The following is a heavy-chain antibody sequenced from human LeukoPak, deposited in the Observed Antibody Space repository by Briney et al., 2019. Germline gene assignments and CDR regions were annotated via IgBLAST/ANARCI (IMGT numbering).Heavy chain of an antibody. D-gene: IGHD6-19*01. CDR1: GGSISSYY. Sequence: SETLSPTCTVSGGSISSYYWSWIPQPAGKGLEWIGRIYTSGSTNYNPSLKSRVTMSVDTSKNQFSLKLSSVTAADTAVYYCARDRLAEAFDIWGQGTMVTVSS. V-gene: IGHV4-4*07. CDR2: IYTSGST. CDR3: ARDRLAEAFDI. J-gene: IGHJ3*02.